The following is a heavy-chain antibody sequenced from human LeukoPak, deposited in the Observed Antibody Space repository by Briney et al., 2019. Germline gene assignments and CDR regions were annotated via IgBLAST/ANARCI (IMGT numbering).Heavy chain of an antibody. CDR2: IIPILGIA. CDR3: AAPLRDVDIVATWQRFDY. Sequence: SVKVSCKASGGTFSSYAISWVRQAPGRGLEWMGRIIPILGIANYAQKFQGRVTITADKSTSTAYMELSSLRSEDTAVYYCAAPLRDVDIVATWQRFDYWGQGTLVTVSS. J-gene: IGHJ4*02. CDR1: GGTFSSYA. V-gene: IGHV1-69*04. D-gene: IGHD5-12*01.